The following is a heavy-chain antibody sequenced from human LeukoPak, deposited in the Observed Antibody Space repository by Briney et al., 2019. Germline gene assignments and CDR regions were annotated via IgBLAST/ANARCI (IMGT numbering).Heavy chain of an antibody. J-gene: IGHJ4*02. CDR2: IKHSGST. V-gene: IGHV4-34*01. CDR3: ARGHAEMATIRFDY. Sequence: SETLSLTRAVYGGSFSGYDWSWIRQPPGQGLEWIGEIKHSGSTNYNPSLKSRVTISVDTSKNQFSLKLSSVTAADTAVYHCARGHAEMATIRFDYWGQGTLVTVSS. CDR1: GGSFSGYD. D-gene: IGHD5-24*01.